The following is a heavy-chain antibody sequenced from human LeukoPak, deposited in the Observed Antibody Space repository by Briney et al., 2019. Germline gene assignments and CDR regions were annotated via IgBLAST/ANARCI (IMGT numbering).Heavy chain of an antibody. V-gene: IGHV4-59*08. CDR2: IYYSGST. D-gene: IGHD5-18*01. CDR1: GGSISSYY. Sequence: SETLSLTCTVSGGSISSYYWSWIRQPPGKGLEWIGYIYYSGSTYYNPSLKSRLTISVDTSKNLFSLKLSSVTAADTAVFYCARGAGAGRGYTYGYDYWGQGTLVTVSS. J-gene: IGHJ4*02. CDR3: ARGAGAGRGYTYGYDY.